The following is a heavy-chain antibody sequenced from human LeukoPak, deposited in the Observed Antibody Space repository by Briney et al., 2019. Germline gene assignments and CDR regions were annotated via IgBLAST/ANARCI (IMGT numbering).Heavy chain of an antibody. CDR2: IYYSGST. CDR1: GGSISSYY. Sequence: PSETLSLTCTVSGGSISSYYWGWIRQPPGKGLEWIGSIYYSGSTYYNPSLKSRVTISVDTSKNQFSLKLSSVTAADTTIYYCARRRYQLHRRYFDLWGRGTLVTVSS. V-gene: IGHV4-39*07. D-gene: IGHD2-2*01. CDR3: ARRRYQLHRRYFDL. J-gene: IGHJ2*01.